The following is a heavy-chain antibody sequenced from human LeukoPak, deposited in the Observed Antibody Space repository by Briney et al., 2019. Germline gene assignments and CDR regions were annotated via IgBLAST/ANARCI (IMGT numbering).Heavy chain of an antibody. CDR2: ISSSSSTI. CDR3: AREIVGATNTVGAFDI. D-gene: IGHD1-26*01. J-gene: IGHJ3*02. CDR1: GFTFSSYS. V-gene: IGHV3-48*01. Sequence: PGGSLRLPCAASGFTFSSYSMNWVRQAPGKGLEWVSYISSSSSTIYYADSVKGRFTISRDSSKNTLYLQVSSLRAEDTAVYYCAREIVGATNTVGAFDIWGQGTMVTVSS.